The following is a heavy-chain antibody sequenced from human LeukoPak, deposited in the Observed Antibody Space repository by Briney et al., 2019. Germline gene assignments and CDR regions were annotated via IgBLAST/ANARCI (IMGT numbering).Heavy chain of an antibody. Sequence: SETLFLTCAVYGGSFSGYYWSWIRQPPGKGLEWIGEINHSGSTNYNPSLKSRVTISVDTSKNQFPLKLSSVTAADTAVYYCARLVCGGDCYSDYWGQGTLVTVSS. V-gene: IGHV4-34*01. CDR3: ARLVCGGDCYSDY. D-gene: IGHD2-21*02. CDR2: INHSGST. CDR1: GGSFSGYY. J-gene: IGHJ4*02.